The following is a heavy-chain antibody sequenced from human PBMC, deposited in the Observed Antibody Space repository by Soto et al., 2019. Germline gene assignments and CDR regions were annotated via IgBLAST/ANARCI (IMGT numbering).Heavy chain of an antibody. CDR1: GGSISSGGYY. Sequence: SETLSLTCTVSGGSISSGGYYWSWIRQHPGKGLEWIGYIYYSGSTYYNPSLKSRVTISVDTSKNQFSLKLSSVTAADTAVYYCARYYYDSSNDAFDIWGQGTMVTV. D-gene: IGHD3-22*01. J-gene: IGHJ3*02. CDR3: ARYYYDSSNDAFDI. V-gene: IGHV4-31*03. CDR2: IYYSGST.